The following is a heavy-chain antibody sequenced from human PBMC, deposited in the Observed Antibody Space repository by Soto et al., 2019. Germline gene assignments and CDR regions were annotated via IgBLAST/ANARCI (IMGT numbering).Heavy chain of an antibody. V-gene: IGHV3-33*01. CDR3: ARARYDILTGYYNDH. Sequence: QVQLVESGGGVVQPGRSLRLSCAASGFTFTSYAMQWVRQAPGKGLEWVAVIWYDGSSRYYGGSVKGRFTISRDNSKNTLYLQMNSLRAEDTAVYYCARARYDILTGYYNDHWGQGTLVTVSS. J-gene: IGHJ4*02. CDR1: GFTFTSYA. D-gene: IGHD3-9*01. CDR2: IWYDGSSR.